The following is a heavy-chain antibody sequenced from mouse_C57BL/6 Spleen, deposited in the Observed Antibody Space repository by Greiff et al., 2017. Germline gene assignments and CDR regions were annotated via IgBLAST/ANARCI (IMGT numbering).Heavy chain of an antibody. CDR2: IWSGGST. D-gene: IGHD2-14*01. J-gene: IGHJ1*03. Sequence: QVHVKQSGPGLVQPSQSLSITCTVSGFSLTSYGVHWVRQSPGKGLEWLGVIWSGGSTDYNAAFISRLSISKDNSKSQVFFKMNSLQADDTDIYYCARGGGTWYFDVWGTGTTVTVSS. V-gene: IGHV2-2*01. CDR3: ARGGGTWYFDV. CDR1: GFSLTSYG.